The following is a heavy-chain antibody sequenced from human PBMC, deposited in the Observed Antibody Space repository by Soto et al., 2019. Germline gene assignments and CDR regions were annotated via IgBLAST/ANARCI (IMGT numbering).Heavy chain of an antibody. CDR1: GFTFSGSA. J-gene: IGHJ6*02. CDR3: AGWVWFGANYGVDV. D-gene: IGHD3-10*01. Sequence: EVQLVESGGGLVQPGGSLRLSCAASGFTFSGSAVHWVRQASGKGLEWVGRSKDKASNYATAYSASVQGRFTISRDDSKNTAFLQMNSLKIEDTAVYYCAGWVWFGANYGVDVWGQGPTVTVSS. V-gene: IGHV3-73*02. CDR2: SKDKASNYAT.